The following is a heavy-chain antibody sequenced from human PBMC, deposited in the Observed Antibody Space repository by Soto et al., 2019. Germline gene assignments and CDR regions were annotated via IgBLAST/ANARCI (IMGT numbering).Heavy chain of an antibody. CDR3: AESPLRGYCSSASCYV. Sequence: PGGSLRLSCAASGFTFSSYAMSWVRQAPGKGLEWVSAISGSGGSTYYADSVKGRFTISRDNSKNTLYLQMNSLRAEDTAVYYCAESPLRGYCSSASCYVWGQGTLVTVSS. CDR2: ISGSGGST. D-gene: IGHD2-2*01. V-gene: IGHV3-23*01. CDR1: GFTFSSYA. J-gene: IGHJ4*02.